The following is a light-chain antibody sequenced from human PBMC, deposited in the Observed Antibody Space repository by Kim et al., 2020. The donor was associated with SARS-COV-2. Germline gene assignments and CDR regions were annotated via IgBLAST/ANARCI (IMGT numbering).Light chain of an antibody. CDR2: YAS. V-gene: IGKV1D-13*01. J-gene: IGKJ5*01. CDR1: QVISSS. Sequence: ASVGDRVAITCRASQVISSSLAWFQQKPGKATTLLISYASSLQGGVPSRFSGSGSGTDFTLTISSLQPEDFAAYYCQQFSYYPITFGQGTRLEIK. CDR3: QQFSYYPIT.